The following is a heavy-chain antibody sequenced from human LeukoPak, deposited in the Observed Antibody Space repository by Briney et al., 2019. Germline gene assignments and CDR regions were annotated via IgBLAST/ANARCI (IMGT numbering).Heavy chain of an antibody. CDR1: GDSISNNNYF. J-gene: IGHJ6*03. V-gene: IGHV4-39*01. CDR3: ARLKGGFYYYYYMDV. CDR2: IYYSGST. D-gene: IGHD5-12*01. Sequence: PSETLSLTCTVSGDSISNNNYFWGWIRQPPGKGLEWIGSIYYSGSTYYNPSLKSRVTISVDTSKNQFSLKLSSVTAADTAVYYCARLKGGFYYYYYMDVWGKGTTVTISS.